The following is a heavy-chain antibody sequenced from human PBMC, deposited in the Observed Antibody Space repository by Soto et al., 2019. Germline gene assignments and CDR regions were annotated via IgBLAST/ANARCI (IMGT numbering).Heavy chain of an antibody. J-gene: IGHJ5*02. V-gene: IGHV4-30-4*01. CDR1: DGSISSGDYY. CDR3: AREGGSSLFDP. D-gene: IGHD6-13*01. Sequence: PSETLSLTCTVSDGSISSGDYYWSWIRQPPGKGLEWIGYIYYSGSTYYNPSLKSRVTISVDTSKNQFSLKLSSVTAADTAVYYCAREGGSSLFDPWGQGTLVTVSS. CDR2: IYYSGST.